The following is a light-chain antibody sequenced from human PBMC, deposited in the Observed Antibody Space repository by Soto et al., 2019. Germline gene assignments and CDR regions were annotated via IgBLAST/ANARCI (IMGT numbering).Light chain of an antibody. CDR3: QQYDSPPFT. Sequence: DIQMTQSPSSLSASIGDRVAITCQASQDISNFLNWYQHKPGKAPKLLTYDASDLETGVPSRFSGSGSGTDFTFTITNLQPEDVATYYCQQYDSPPFTFGPGTKVDIK. CDR1: QDISNF. CDR2: DAS. V-gene: IGKV1-33*01. J-gene: IGKJ3*01.